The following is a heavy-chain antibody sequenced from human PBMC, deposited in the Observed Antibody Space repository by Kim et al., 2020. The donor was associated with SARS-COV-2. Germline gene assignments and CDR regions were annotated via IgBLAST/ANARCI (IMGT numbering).Heavy chain of an antibody. CDR2: GRST. CDR3: ASGLTPGQY. Sequence: GRSTSYADSMKGRFTISRDNAKNALYLQMNSLRAEDTAVYYCASGLTPGQYWGQGTLVTVSS. J-gene: IGHJ4*02. D-gene: IGHD2-15*01. V-gene: IGHV3-74*01.